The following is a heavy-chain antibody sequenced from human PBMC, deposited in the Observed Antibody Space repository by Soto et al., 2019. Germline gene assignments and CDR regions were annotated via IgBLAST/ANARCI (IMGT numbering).Heavy chain of an antibody. D-gene: IGHD1-7*01. CDR1: GGTFSNYV. Sequence: SVKVSCTASGGTFSNYVVNWVRQAPGQGLEWMGRIIPISGAANYAQKFQGRVTITADKSTSTSCMELSSLRSEDTAVYYCARDMTRTVVPDFDFWGQGTLVTVSS. CDR2: IIPISGAA. CDR3: ARDMTRTVVPDFDF. J-gene: IGHJ4*02. V-gene: IGHV1-69*06.